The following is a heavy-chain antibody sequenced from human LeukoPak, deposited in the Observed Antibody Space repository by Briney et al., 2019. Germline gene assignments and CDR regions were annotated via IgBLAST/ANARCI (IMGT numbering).Heavy chain of an antibody. J-gene: IGHJ5*02. CDR2: IYYSGTT. Sequence: ASETLSLTCTVSGGSISGYYWSWIRQPPGKGLEWIGHIYYSGTTNYNPSLRRRVTISVDTSKNQFSLKLTSVTAADTAVYFCARLEDSSGYHYGPFDPWGQGTLVTVSS. V-gene: IGHV4-59*01. CDR3: ARLEDSSGYHYGPFDP. D-gene: IGHD3-22*01. CDR1: GGSISGYY.